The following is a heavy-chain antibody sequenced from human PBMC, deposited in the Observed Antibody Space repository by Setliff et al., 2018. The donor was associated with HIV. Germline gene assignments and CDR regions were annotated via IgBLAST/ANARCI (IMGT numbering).Heavy chain of an antibody. D-gene: IGHD2-21*01. J-gene: IGHJ5*02. CDR1: GGSLSGYY. V-gene: IGHV4-34*01. CDR3: ARYSSKVDWFDP. Sequence: SETLSLTCAAYGGSLSGYYWSWISQTPGKGLEWIGEVHYSGRTAYNPPLQSRVAIFVDTSKTQFYLKLRYVTASDTAVYYCARYSSKVDWFDPWGQGTLVTVSS. CDR2: VHYSGRT.